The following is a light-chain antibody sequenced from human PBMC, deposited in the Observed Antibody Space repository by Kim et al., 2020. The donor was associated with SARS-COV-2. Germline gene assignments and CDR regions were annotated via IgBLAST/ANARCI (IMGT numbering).Light chain of an antibody. J-gene: IGKJ5*01. Sequence: SPGERATLSCRASQSVSTDLAWYQQKSGQAPRRLIYGASTRATGIPARFSGSGSGTEFTLTISGLQSEDLAVYYCQQYKNWPPITFGQGTRLEIK. V-gene: IGKV3D-15*01. CDR3: QQYKNWPPIT. CDR2: GAS. CDR1: QSVSTD.